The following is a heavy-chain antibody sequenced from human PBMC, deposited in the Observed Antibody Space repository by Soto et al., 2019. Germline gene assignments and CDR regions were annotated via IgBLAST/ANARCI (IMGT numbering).Heavy chain of an antibody. D-gene: IGHD4-17*01. J-gene: IGHJ6*02. CDR2: ISYDGTNK. CDR1: GFTFSTYG. Sequence: QVQLVESGGGEVQPGRSLTISCAASGFTFSTYGMHWVRQTPGKGLEWVAVISYDGTNKYYSDPVKGRFTISRDKFKNTLTLKMNSLRADDTAVYYGANDLQSEGDYDYCCYGMDVWGLGSRVTV. V-gene: IGHV3-30*18. CDR3: ANDLQSEGDYDYCCYGMDV.